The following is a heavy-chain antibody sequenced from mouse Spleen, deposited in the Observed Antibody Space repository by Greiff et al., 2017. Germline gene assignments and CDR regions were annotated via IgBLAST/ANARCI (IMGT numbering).Heavy chain of an antibody. CDR1: GFTFSSYA. V-gene: IGHV5-4*01. Sequence: EVQLVESGGGLVKPGGSLKLSCAASGFTFSSYAMSWVRQTPEKRLEWVATISDGGSYTYYPDNVKGRFTISRDNAKNNLYLQMSHLKSEDTAMYYCARYITTVADYWGQGTTLTVSS. CDR2: ISDGGSYT. D-gene: IGHD1-1*01. J-gene: IGHJ2*01. CDR3: ARYITTVADY.